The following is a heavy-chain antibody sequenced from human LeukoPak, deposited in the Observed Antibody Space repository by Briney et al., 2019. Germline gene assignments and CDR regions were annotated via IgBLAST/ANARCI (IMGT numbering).Heavy chain of an antibody. CDR1: GGSISSYY. V-gene: IGHV4-4*07. J-gene: IGHJ4*02. CDR2: IYSSGST. CDR3: ARDSPSGSYDY. Sequence: SETLSLTCTVSGGSISSYYWSWIRQPAGKGLEWIGRIYSSGSTTYNPSIKSRVTISVDTSKNQFSLKLSSVTAADTAVYYCARDSPSGSYDYWGQGTLVTVSS. D-gene: IGHD1-26*01.